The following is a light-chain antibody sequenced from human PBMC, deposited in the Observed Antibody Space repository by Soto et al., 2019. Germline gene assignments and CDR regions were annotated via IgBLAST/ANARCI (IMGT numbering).Light chain of an antibody. V-gene: IGLV2-8*01. Sequence: QSVLTQPPSASGSPGQSVTISWTGTSSDVGGYNYVSWYQDHPGKAPKLMVSEVSKRPSGVPDRFSGSKSGNTASLTVSGLQAEDEADYYCSSYAGNNNPYVFGTGTKVTVL. CDR2: EVS. CDR1: SSDVGGYNY. CDR3: SSYAGNNNPYV. J-gene: IGLJ1*01.